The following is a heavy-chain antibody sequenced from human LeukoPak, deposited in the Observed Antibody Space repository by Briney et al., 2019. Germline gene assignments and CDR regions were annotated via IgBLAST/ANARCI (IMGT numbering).Heavy chain of an antibody. V-gene: IGHV3-7*01. J-gene: IGHJ6*02. CDR3: ARESLVSGTTRGKYYYYGMDV. D-gene: IGHD1-7*01. CDR1: GFTFSSYW. Sequence: GRSLRLSCAASGFTFSSYWMSWVRQAPGKGLEWVANIKQDGSEKYYVDSGKGRFTISRDNAKHSLYLEMNSLRGEDTAVYFCARESLVSGTTRGKYYYYGMDVWGRGTTVTVSS. CDR2: IKQDGSEK.